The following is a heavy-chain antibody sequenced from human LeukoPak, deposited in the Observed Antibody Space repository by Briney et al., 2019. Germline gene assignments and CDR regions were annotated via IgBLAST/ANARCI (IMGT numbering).Heavy chain of an antibody. Sequence: PGGSLRLSCAASGFSFSRFAMSWVRQALGKGLEWVSGISESGGTTYYADSVRGRFTISRDNSRNTLSLQMNSLRAEDTAVYYCAKSGPGYSSAWSDYWGQGTLVTVSS. CDR3: AKSGPGYSSAWSDY. V-gene: IGHV3-23*01. D-gene: IGHD6-19*01. CDR1: GFSFSRFA. J-gene: IGHJ4*02. CDR2: ISESGGTT.